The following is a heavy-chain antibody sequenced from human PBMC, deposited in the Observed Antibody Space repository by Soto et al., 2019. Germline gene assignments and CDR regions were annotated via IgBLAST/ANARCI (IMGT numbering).Heavy chain of an antibody. J-gene: IGHJ6*02. D-gene: IGHD3-3*01. V-gene: IGHV3-23*01. CDR3: AKYYDFWTHYYGMDV. Sequence: PWGSLRLSCAASGFTFRSYAMSWVRQAPGKGLEWVSAISGSGGSTYYADSVKGRFTISRDNSKNTLYLKMNSLRAEDTAVYYCAKYYDFWTHYYGMDVWGQGTTVTVSS. CDR1: GFTFRSYA. CDR2: ISGSGGST.